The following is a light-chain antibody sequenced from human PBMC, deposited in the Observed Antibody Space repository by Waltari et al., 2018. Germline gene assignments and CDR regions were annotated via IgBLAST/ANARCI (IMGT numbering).Light chain of an antibody. CDR1: SSNIGNNA. CDR2: YDV. J-gene: IGLJ2*01. CDR3: AAWDDSLNGREV. V-gene: IGLV1-36*01. Sequence: QSVLTQPPSVSEAPRQRVTISCSGSSSNIGNNAVNWYQQLPGKAPILLTYYDVLLPPGVSDRFSGSKSGTSASLAISGLQSEDEADYYCAAWDDSLNGREVFGGGTKLTVL.